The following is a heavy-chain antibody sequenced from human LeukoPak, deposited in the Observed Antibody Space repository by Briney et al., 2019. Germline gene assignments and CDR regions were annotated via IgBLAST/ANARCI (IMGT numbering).Heavy chain of an antibody. CDR1: TFTFSAYG. J-gene: IGHJ4*02. Sequence: QPGGSLRLSCAGSTFTFSAYGMHWVRQAPDKGLEWVATISYDGGNKYYADSVKGRFTISRDNSKNTLYLQVNSLTVEDTALYYCAKGRHSCFNCFDYWGQGTLVTVSS. CDR2: ISYDGGNK. CDR3: AKGRHSCFNCFDY. V-gene: IGHV3-30*18. D-gene: IGHD2-2*01.